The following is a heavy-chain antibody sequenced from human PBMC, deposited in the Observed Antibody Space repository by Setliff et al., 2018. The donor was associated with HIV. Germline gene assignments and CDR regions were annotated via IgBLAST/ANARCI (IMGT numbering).Heavy chain of an antibody. CDR2: ISYDGTNK. J-gene: IGHJ4*02. D-gene: IGHD3-3*01. CDR1: GFTFSSYG. V-gene: IGHV3-30*18. CDR3: AKDGSHFWSGSPDY. Sequence: GGSLRLSCAASGFTFSSYGMHWVRQAPGKGLEWVAVISYDGTNKYYADSVKGRFTISRDNSKNTVYLQMNSLRAEDTAVYYRAKDGSHFWSGSPDYWGQGTLVTVSS.